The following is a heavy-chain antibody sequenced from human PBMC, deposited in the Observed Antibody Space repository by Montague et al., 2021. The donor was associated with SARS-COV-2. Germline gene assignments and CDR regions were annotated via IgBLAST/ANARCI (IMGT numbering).Heavy chain of an antibody. CDR3: ARAGSGKGNYYYGMDV. Sequence: SVKVSCKASGYTFTGYYMHWVRQAPGQGLEWMGWINPNSGGTNYAQKFQGWVTMTRDTSISTAYMELSRLRSDDTAVYYCARAGSGKGNYYYGMDVWGQGTTVTVSS. D-gene: IGHD3-10*01. CDR2: INPNSGGT. V-gene: IGHV1-2*04. CDR1: GYTFTGYY. J-gene: IGHJ6*02.